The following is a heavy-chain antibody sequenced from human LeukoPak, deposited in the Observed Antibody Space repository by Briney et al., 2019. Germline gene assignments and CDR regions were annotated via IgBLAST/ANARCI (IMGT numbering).Heavy chain of an antibody. V-gene: IGHV1-2*02. Sequence: ASVKVSCKASGYTFTGYYMNWVRQAPGQGLEWMGWINPNSGGTNYAQKFQGRVTMTRDTSISTAYMELSRLRSDDTSVYYCARVWLFASWAFDIWGQGTMVTVSS. J-gene: IGHJ3*02. CDR3: ARVWLFASWAFDI. CDR1: GYTFTGYY. D-gene: IGHD5-12*01. CDR2: INPNSGGT.